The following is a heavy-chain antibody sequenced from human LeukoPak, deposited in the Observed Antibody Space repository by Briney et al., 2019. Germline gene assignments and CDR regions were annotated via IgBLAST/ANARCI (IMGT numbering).Heavy chain of an antibody. D-gene: IGHD3-10*01. Sequence: SETLSLTCTVSGGSISSSSYYWGWIRQPPGKGLEWIGSIYYSGSTYYNPSLKSRVTISVDTSKNQFSLKLSSVTAADTAVYYCARQSAFVPRYWGQGTLVTVSS. CDR3: ARQSAFVPRY. CDR2: IYYSGST. V-gene: IGHV4-39*01. J-gene: IGHJ4*02. CDR1: GGSISSSSYY.